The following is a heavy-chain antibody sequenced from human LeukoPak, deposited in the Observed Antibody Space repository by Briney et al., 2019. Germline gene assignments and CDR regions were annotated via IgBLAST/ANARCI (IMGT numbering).Heavy chain of an antibody. CDR1: GFTFSSYA. Sequence: GRSLRLSCAASGFTFSSYAMHWVRQAPGKGLEWVAVISYDGSNKYYADSVKGRFTISRVNSKNTLYLQMNSLRAEDTAVYYCARPLPTMIVVRPPHYWGQGTLVTVSS. CDR3: ARPLPTMIVVRPPHY. V-gene: IGHV3-30-3*01. CDR2: ISYDGSNK. D-gene: IGHD3-22*01. J-gene: IGHJ4*02.